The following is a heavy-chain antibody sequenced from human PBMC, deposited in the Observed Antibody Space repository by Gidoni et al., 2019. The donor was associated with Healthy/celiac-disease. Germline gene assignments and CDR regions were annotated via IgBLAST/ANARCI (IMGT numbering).Heavy chain of an antibody. Sequence: EVQLVESGGGLVKPGGSLRLSCAASGFTFRSYSMNWVRQAPGKGLEWVSSISSSSSYIYYADSVKGRFTISRDNAKNSLYLQMNSLRAEDTAVYYCAVSSRLGSSHLSDYWGQGTLVTVSS. CDR1: GFTFRSYS. CDR3: AVSSRLGSSHLSDY. CDR2: ISSSSSYI. D-gene: IGHD6-25*01. V-gene: IGHV3-21*01. J-gene: IGHJ4*02.